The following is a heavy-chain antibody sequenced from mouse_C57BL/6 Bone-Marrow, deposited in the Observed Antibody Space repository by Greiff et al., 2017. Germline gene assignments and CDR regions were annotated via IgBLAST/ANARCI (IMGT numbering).Heavy chain of an antibody. D-gene: IGHD2-9*01. J-gene: IGHJ1*03. Sequence: EVQLQQSGAELVRPGASVTLSCTASGFNIKDDYMHWVKQRPEQGLEWIGWIDPENGDTEYASKFQGKATITADTSSNTAYLQLSSLTSEDTAVYYCTTRAFYGYDWYFDVWGTGTTVTVSS. V-gene: IGHV14-4*01. CDR1: GFNIKDDY. CDR2: IDPENGDT. CDR3: TTRAFYGYDWYFDV.